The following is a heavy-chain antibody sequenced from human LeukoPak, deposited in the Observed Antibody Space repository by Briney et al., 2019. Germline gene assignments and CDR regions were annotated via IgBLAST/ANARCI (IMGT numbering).Heavy chain of an antibody. CDR3: ARELAAGGTNPYYYYYGLDV. V-gene: IGHV3-74*01. CDR2: INSDGSST. CDR1: GFTFSSYW. Sequence: GGSLRLSCAASGFTFSSYWMHWVRQAPGKGLVWVSRINSDGSSTSYADSVKGRFTISRDDAKKSLFLQMNSLRAEDTAVYYCARELAAGGTNPYYYYYGLDVWGQGTTVTVSS. J-gene: IGHJ6*02. D-gene: IGHD6-13*01.